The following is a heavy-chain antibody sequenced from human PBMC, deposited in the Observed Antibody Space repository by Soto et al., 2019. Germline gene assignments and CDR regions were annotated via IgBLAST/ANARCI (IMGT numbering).Heavy chain of an antibody. J-gene: IGHJ6*02. CDR1: GYSFTSYW. V-gene: IGHV5-10-1*01. CDR3: ARKRVVPAATYYYYGMDV. D-gene: IGHD2-2*01. CDR2: IDPSDSYT. Sequence: PGESLKISCXGSGYSFTSYWISWVRQMPGKGLEWMGRIDPSDSYTNYSPSFQGHVTISADKSISTAYLQWSSLKASDTAMYYCARKRVVPAATYYYYGMDVWGQGTTVTVSS.